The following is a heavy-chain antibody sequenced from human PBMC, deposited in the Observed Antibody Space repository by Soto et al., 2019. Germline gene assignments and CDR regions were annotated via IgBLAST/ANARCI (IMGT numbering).Heavy chain of an antibody. D-gene: IGHD6-13*01. J-gene: IGHJ6*02. CDR1: GFSFSTSGVG. Sequence: QITLKESGTTVVKPTQTLTLTCTFSGFSFSTSGVGVGWIRQPPGKALEWLALIYWNYDKRYSPSLKSRLTITKDTSNNQVVLTVTNMDLVDTGTYYFAHRRVEEQLVFGNGIYVWGQGTTVTGSS. CDR2: IYWNYDK. CDR3: AHRRVEEQLVFGNGIYV. V-gene: IGHV2-5*01.